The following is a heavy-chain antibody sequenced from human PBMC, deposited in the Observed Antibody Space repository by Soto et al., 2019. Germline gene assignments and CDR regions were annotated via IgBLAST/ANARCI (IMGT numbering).Heavy chain of an antibody. CDR2: ISYDGSNK. V-gene: IGHV3-30*18. CDR1: GFTFSSYG. D-gene: IGHD5-12*01. CDR3: AKETPAFGYSGYGYLDY. Sequence: GGSLRLSCAASGFTFSSYGMHWVRQAPGKGLEWVAVISYDGSNKYYADSVKGRFTISRDNSKNTLYLQMNSLRAEDTAVYYCAKETPAFGYSGYGYLDYWGQGTLVTVSS. J-gene: IGHJ4*02.